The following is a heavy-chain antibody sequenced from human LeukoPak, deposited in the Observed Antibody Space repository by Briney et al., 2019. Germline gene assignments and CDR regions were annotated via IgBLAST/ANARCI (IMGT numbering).Heavy chain of an antibody. CDR2: INHGGST. J-gene: IGHJ4*02. Sequence: SETLSLTCAVYGGSFSGYYWSWIRQPPGKGLEWIGEINHGGSTNYNPSLKSRVTISVDTSKNQFSLKLSSVTAADTAVYYCARGSSSSWCGPYYFDYWGQGTLVTVSS. CDR1: GGSFSGYY. D-gene: IGHD6-13*01. V-gene: IGHV4-34*01. CDR3: ARGSSSSWCGPYYFDY.